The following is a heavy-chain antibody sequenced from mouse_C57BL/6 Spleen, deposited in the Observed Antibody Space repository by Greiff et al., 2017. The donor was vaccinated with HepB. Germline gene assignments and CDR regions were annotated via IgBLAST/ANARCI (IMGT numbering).Heavy chain of an antibody. Sequence: QVQLKESGPELVKPGASVKISCKASGYAFSSSWMNWVKQRPGKGLEWIGRIYPGDGDTNYNGKFKGKATLTADKSSSTAYMQLSSLTSEDSAVYFCARSHYYGSSYTYYFDYWGQGTTLTVAS. J-gene: IGHJ2*01. D-gene: IGHD1-1*01. CDR1: GYAFSSSW. V-gene: IGHV1-82*01. CDR2: IYPGDGDT. CDR3: ARSHYYGSSYTYYFDY.